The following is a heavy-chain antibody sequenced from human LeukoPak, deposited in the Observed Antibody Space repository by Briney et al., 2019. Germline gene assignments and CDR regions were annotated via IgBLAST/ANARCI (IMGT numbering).Heavy chain of an antibody. J-gene: IGHJ1*01. CDR3: ARDGPPGSGNVEYFQH. CDR1: GYTFTSYD. Sequence: ASVKVSCKASGYTFTSYDINWVRQATGQGLEWMGWMNPNSGNTGYAQKFQGRVTMTRNTSISTAYMELSSLRSEDTAVYYCARDGPPGSGNVEYFQHWGQGTLVTVSS. D-gene: IGHD1-26*01. CDR2: MNPNSGNT. V-gene: IGHV1-8*01.